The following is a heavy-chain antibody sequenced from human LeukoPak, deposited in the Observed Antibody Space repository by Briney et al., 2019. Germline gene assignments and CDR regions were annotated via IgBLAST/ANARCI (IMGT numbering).Heavy chain of an antibody. Sequence: GGSLRLSCAASGFTFSSYAMSWVRQAPGKGLEWVSAISGSGDSTYYADSVKGRFTISRDNSKNTLYLQMNSLRAEDTAVYYCAKASDDFWSGYSHLDYWGQGTLVTVSS. D-gene: IGHD3-3*01. V-gene: IGHV3-23*01. J-gene: IGHJ4*02. CDR3: AKASDDFWSGYSHLDY. CDR1: GFTFSSYA. CDR2: ISGSGDST.